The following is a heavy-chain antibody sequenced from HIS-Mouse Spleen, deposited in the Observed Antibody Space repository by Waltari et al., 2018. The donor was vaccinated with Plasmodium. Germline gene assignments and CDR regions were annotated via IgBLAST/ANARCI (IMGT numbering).Heavy chain of an antibody. CDR1: GGSFSGYY. V-gene: IGHV4-34*01. CDR3: ARGRVLGTSSGYFDL. CDR2: INQSGST. D-gene: IGHD3-10*01. Sequence: QVQLQQWGAGLLKPSETLSLTCAVYGGSFSGYYWSWIRQPPGKGLEWIGEINQSGSTNNNPSLKSRVTISVDTSKNQFSLKRSSGTAADTAVYYCARGRVLGTSSGYFDLWGRGTLVTVSS. J-gene: IGHJ2*01.